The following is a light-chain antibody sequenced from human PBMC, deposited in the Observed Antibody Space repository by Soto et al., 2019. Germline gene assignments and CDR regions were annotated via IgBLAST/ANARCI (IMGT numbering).Light chain of an antibody. J-gene: IGLJ1*01. CDR3: CSYAGSYTFV. V-gene: IGLV2-11*01. Sequence: QSVLTQPRSVSGSPGQSVTISCTVTSSDVGGYNYVSWYQQHPGRAPKVMIYDVKTRPSGVPNRFSGSKSGNTASLTISELQAEDEADYYCCSYAGSYTFVFGTGTKLTVL. CDR2: DVK. CDR1: SSDVGGYNY.